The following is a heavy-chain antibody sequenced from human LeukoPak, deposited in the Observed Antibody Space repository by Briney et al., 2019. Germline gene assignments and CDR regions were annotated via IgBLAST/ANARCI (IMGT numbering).Heavy chain of an antibody. CDR2: IWYDGSNK. CDR3: ARSEYYYGSGSYYFFDY. CDR1: GFTFSSYG. Sequence: GGSLRLSCAASGFTFSSYGMHWVRQAPGKGLEWVAVIWYDGSNKYYADSVKGRFTISRDNSKNTLYLQMNSLRAEDTAVYYCARSEYYYGSGSYYFFDYWGQGTLVTVSS. J-gene: IGHJ4*02. V-gene: IGHV3-33*01. D-gene: IGHD3-10*01.